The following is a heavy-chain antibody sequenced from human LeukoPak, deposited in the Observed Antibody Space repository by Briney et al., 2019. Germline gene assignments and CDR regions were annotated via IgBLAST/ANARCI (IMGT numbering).Heavy chain of an antibody. CDR3: ARGLYCGGDCYPDGFDI. V-gene: IGHV4-59*12. CDR1: GGSFTTYF. CDR2: INYNGST. J-gene: IGHJ3*02. Sequence: SETLSLTCAVSGGSFTTYFWRGIRQAPGKGLEWIGFINYNGSTNSNPALKSRLTMSIDTSRNHFPLKLSSVTAADTAVYYCARGLYCGGDCYPDGFDIWGQGTMVTVSS. D-gene: IGHD2-21*02.